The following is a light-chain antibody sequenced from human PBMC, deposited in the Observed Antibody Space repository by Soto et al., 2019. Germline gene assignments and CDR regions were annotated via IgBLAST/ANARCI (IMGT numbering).Light chain of an antibody. V-gene: IGKV3-20*01. CDR1: HRVXRNY. J-gene: IGKJ1*01. Sequence: IGLTQSPATLSLSPGDRATLPCMASHRVXRNYITWYWQNPGQAPRRLXVGAASRATGSPDRFSGSGSVTDFPLTISRLEPEYFAVYYCQQYGSATTTFGHGTKVDI. CDR3: QQYGSATTT. CDR2: GAA.